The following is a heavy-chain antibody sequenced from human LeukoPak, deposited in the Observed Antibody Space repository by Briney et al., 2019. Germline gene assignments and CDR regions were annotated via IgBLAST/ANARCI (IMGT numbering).Heavy chain of an antibody. CDR3: ARGQRWYFYFDY. D-gene: IGHD2-15*01. J-gene: IGHJ4*02. CDR2: ISGNSSDV. V-gene: IGHV3-21*01. Sequence: PGRSLRLSCAASGFTFSTYSMNWVRQAPGKGLEWVSSISGNSSDVYYADSVKGRFTISRDNAKNSLYLQMNSLRAEDTAVYYCARGQRWYFYFDYWGQGTLVTVSS. CDR1: GFTFSTYS.